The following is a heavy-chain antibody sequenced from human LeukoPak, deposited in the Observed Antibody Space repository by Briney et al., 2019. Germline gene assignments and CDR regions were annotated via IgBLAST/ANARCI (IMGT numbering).Heavy chain of an antibody. CDR3: AKGANAFDI. J-gene: IGHJ3*02. CDR1: GASISTYY. Sequence: SETLSLTCTVSGASISTYYWSWIRQPPGRGLEWIGYIYYTGNTSHIPSLKSRITISVDTSKNQFSLKLSSVTAADTAVYYCAKGANAFDIWGQGTLVTVSS. CDR2: IYYTGNT. V-gene: IGHV4-59*01.